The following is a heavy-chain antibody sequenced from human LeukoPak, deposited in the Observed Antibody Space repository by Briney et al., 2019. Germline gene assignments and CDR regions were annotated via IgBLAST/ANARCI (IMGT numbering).Heavy chain of an antibody. Sequence: GGSLRLSCAASGFTFRSYGMHWVRQAPGKGLEWVAFIRYDGSNKYYADSVKGRFTISRDNSKNTLYLQMNSLRAEDTAVYYCTKGSKMLIFTRDYYMDVWGKGTTVTISS. D-gene: IGHD3/OR15-3a*01. J-gene: IGHJ6*03. CDR3: TKGSKMLIFTRDYYMDV. CDR2: IRYDGSNK. CDR1: GFTFRSYG. V-gene: IGHV3-30*02.